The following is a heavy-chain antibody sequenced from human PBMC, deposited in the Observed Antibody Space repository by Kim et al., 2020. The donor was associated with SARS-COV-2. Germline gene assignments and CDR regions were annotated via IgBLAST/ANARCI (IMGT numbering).Heavy chain of an antibody. D-gene: IGHD2-15*01. Sequence: ASVKVSCKASGYTFTDYYMYWVRQAPGQGLEWMGWINSNNGGTNYARKFQGRLTMTRDTSITTAYMELSGLTSEDTAVYYCTRDRLVRALSSWVDPWGQGTLITVSS. CDR3: TRDRLVRALSSWVDP. CDR1: GYTFTDYY. V-gene: IGHV1-2*02. J-gene: IGHJ5*02. CDR2: INSNNGGT.